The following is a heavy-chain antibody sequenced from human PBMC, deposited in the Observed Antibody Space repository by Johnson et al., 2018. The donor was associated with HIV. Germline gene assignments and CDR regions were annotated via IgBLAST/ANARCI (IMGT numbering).Heavy chain of an antibody. D-gene: IGHD1-26*01. Sequence: VQLVESGGGVVQPGRSLRLSCAASGFTFSSYWMHWVRQAPGKGLVWVSRINTDGSSTTYADSVKGRFTISRDNAKNTLYLQMNSLRAEDTAVYYCANGRLAAHDAFDIWGQGTMVTVSS. J-gene: IGHJ3*02. CDR3: ANGRLAAHDAFDI. CDR2: INTDGSST. V-gene: IGHV3-74*02. CDR1: GFTFSSYW.